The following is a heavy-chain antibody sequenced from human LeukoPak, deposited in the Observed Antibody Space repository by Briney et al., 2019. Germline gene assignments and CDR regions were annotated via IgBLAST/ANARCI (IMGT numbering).Heavy chain of an antibody. V-gene: IGHV3-23*01. J-gene: IGHJ4*02. D-gene: IGHD3/OR15-3a*01. CDR1: GFTFSSYA. CDR3: AKTRGETGYYTRGFPSDY. CDR2: ISGGGGST. Sequence: GSLRLSCAASGFTFSSYAMSWVRQAPGKGLEWVSAISGGGGSTYYADSVKGRFTISGDNSKNTLYLQMNSLRAEDTAVYYCAKTRGETGYYTRGFPSDYWGQGTLVTVSS.